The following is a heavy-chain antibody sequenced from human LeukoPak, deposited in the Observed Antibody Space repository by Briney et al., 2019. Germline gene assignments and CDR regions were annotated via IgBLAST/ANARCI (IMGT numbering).Heavy chain of an antibody. CDR1: GYSFTSYW. J-gene: IGHJ4*02. V-gene: IGHV5-51*01. D-gene: IGHD3-10*01. CDR2: IYPGDSDT. Sequence: GESLKISCKGSGYSFTSYWIGWVRQMPGKGLEWMGIIYPGDSDTRYSPSFQGQVTISADKSISTAYLQWSSLRSEDTAVYYCARVGGYGSGSYPKYYFDYWGQGTLVTVSS. CDR3: ARVGGYGSGSYPKYYFDY.